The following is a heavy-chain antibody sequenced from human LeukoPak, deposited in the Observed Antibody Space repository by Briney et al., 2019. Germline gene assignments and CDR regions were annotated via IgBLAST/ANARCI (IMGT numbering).Heavy chain of an antibody. CDR3: ARELGGYYDY. D-gene: IGHD3-22*01. J-gene: IGHJ4*02. V-gene: IGHV3-48*03. CDR2: ISSSGSTI. CDR1: GFTFSSYE. Sequence: GGSLRLSCAASGFTFSSYEMNWVRQAPGKGLEWVSYISSSGSTIYYADSVKGRFTISRDNAKNSLYLQMNSLRAEDTAFYYCARELGGYYDYWGQGTLVTVSS.